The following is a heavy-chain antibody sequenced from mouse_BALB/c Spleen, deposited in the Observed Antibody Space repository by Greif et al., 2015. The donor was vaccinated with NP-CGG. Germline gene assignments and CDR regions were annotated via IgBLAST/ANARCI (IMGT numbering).Heavy chain of an antibody. Sequence: VQLQQSGAELVRSGASVKLSCTASGFNIKDYYMYWVKQRPEQGLEWIGWIDPENGDTEYAPKFQGKATMTADTSSNTAYRQRSSWTSEDPAVYYGNGNYPSYAMDYWGEGTSGTVSS. CDR2: IDPENGDT. CDR3: NGNYPSYAMDY. CDR1: GFNIKDYY. J-gene: IGHJ4*01. D-gene: IGHD2-1*01. V-gene: IGHV14-4*02.